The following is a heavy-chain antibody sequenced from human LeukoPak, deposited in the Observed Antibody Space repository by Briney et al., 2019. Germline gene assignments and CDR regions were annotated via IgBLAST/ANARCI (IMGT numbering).Heavy chain of an antibody. CDR2: IYYSGST. J-gene: IGHJ4*02. D-gene: IGHD3-22*01. Sequence: SQTLSLTCTVSGGSISSGSYYWSWIRQPPGKGLEWIGYIYYSGSTNYNPSLKSRVTISVDTSKNQFSLKLSSVTAADTAVYYCARTYYYDSSGYSGFDYWGRGTLVTVSS. CDR1: GGSISSGSYY. CDR3: ARTYYYDSSGYSGFDY. V-gene: IGHV4-61*01.